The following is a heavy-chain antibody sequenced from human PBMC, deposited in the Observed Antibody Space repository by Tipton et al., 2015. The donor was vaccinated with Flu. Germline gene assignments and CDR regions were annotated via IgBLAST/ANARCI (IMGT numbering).Heavy chain of an antibody. D-gene: IGHD2-21*01. CDR2: IYHSGSA. Sequence: TLSLTCTVSGASISTFYWGWIRQPPGKGLEWIGTIYHSGSAYYNPSLESRVTISVDTSKNQFSLKLSSVTAADTAVYYCARERVRTLAYCGGDCLTGDFDYWGQGTLVTVSS. CDR3: ARERVRTLAYCGGDCLTGDFDY. CDR1: GASISTFY. J-gene: IGHJ4*02. V-gene: IGHV4-38-2*02.